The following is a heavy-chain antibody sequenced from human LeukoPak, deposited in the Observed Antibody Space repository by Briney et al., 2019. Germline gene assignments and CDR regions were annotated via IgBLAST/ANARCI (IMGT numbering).Heavy chain of an antibody. CDR2: IYSGSST. Sequence: GGSLRLSCAASGFTVSSNYRSWVRQAPGKGLEWVSVIYSGSSTYYADSVKGRFTISRDNSKNTLYLQMNSLRAEDTAVYYCAREYYYGSGSYYGINNWFDPWGQGTLVTVSS. D-gene: IGHD3-10*01. J-gene: IGHJ5*02. V-gene: IGHV3-53*01. CDR3: AREYYYGSGSYYGINNWFDP. CDR1: GFTVSSNY.